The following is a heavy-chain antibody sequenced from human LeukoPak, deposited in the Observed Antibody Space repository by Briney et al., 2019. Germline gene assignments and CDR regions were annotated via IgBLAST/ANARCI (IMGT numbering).Heavy chain of an antibody. Sequence: ASVKVSCKASGGTFSSYAISWVRQAPGQGLEWMGGIIPIFGTANYAQKFQGRVTITADKSTSTAYMELSSLRSEDTAVYYCARKYDSSGYSSQNDAFDIWGQGTMVTVSS. V-gene: IGHV1-69*06. J-gene: IGHJ3*02. CDR3: ARKYDSSGYSSQNDAFDI. CDR2: IIPIFGTA. D-gene: IGHD3-22*01. CDR1: GGTFSSYA.